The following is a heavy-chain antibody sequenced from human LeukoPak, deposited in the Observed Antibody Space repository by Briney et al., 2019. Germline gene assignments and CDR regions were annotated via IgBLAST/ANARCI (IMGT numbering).Heavy chain of an antibody. CDR2: IYSDGST. CDR3: ARNPPYSTYDY. V-gene: IGHV3-66*01. Sequence: GGSLRLSCVASGFTFISSFMTWVRQAPGKGLEWVSVIYSDGSTYYADSVKGRFTISRDNSKNTLYLQMNSLRAEDTAVYYCARNPPYSTYDYWGQGTLVTVSS. CDR1: GFTFISSF. D-gene: IGHD6-13*01. J-gene: IGHJ4*02.